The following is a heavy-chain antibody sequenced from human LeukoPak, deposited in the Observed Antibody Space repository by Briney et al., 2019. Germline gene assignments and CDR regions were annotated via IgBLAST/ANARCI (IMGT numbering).Heavy chain of an antibody. CDR1: GGSFSGYY. D-gene: IGHD6-13*01. J-gene: IGHJ4*02. V-gene: IGHV4-34*01. CDR2: INHSGST. Sequence: SETLSLTCAVYGGSFSGYYWSWIRQPPGKGLEWIGEINHSGSTNYNPSLKSRVTISVDTSKNQFSLKLSSVTAADTAVYYCARGLRAAAGRFDYWGQGTLVTVSS. CDR3: ARGLRAAAGRFDY.